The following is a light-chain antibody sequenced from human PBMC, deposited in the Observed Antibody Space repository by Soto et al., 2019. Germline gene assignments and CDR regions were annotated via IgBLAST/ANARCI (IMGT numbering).Light chain of an antibody. J-gene: IGKJ1*01. Sequence: EIVMTQSPATLSVSPGERATLSCRASQSIGIHLAWYQQKPGQAPSLLIYEGSTRATCVPARFSGSGSGTDFTLTIISLQSADFAVYACQQYNDWPRTFGQETKVEIK. CDR2: EGS. CDR1: QSIGIH. CDR3: QQYNDWPRT. V-gene: IGKV3-15*01.